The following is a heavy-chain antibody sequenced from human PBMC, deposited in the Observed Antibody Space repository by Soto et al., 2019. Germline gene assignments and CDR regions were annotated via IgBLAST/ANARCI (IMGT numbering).Heavy chain of an antibody. CDR2: ISGSGFST. V-gene: IGHV3-23*01. Sequence: EVQLLESGGGLVQPGGSLRLSCAASGFIFSSYAMSWVRQAPGKGMEWVSAISGSGFSTYYADSVKGHFTISRDNSKNTLYLQMNSLRVEDTAVYYCAKGPAGGASALGNYYYYAMDVWGQGTTVTVSS. CDR1: GFIFSSYA. J-gene: IGHJ6*02. CDR3: AKGPAGGASALGNYYYYAMDV. D-gene: IGHD2-8*02.